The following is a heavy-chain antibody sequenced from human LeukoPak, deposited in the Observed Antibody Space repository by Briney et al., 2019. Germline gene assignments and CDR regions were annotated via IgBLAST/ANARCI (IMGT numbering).Heavy chain of an antibody. Sequence: GGSLRLSCAASGFTFSSYAMHWVRQAPGKGLEWVAVISYDGSNKYYADSVKGRFTISRDNAKNTLYLQMNSLRAEDTAVYYCATEKGLPASGMKWFDPWGQGTLVTVSS. CDR2: ISYDGSNK. V-gene: IGHV3-30-3*01. D-gene: IGHD6-13*01. J-gene: IGHJ5*02. CDR3: ATEKGLPASGMKWFDP. CDR1: GFTFSSYA.